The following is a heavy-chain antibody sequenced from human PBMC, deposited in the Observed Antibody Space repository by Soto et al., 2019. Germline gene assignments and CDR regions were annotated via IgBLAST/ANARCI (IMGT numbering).Heavy chain of an antibody. D-gene: IGHD1-1*01. CDR3: ARYTTYYKTGIRGNWFDP. J-gene: IGHJ5*02. V-gene: IGHV4-30-4*01. CDR2: IYYSGST. CDR1: GGSISSGDYY. Sequence: SETLSLTCTVSGGSISSGDYYWSWIRQPPGKGLEWIGYIYYSGSTYYNPSLKSRVTISVDTSNNQFSLKLSSVTAADTAVYYCARYTTYYKTGIRGNWFDPWGQGTLVTVSS.